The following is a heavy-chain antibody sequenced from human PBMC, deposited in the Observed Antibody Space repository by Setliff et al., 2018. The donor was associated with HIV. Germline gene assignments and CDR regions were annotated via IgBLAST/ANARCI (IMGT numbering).Heavy chain of an antibody. CDR2: IHYSGAT. CDR3: ARGRSRYYYDGSGYYVDY. D-gene: IGHD3-22*01. V-gene: IGHV4-59*08. J-gene: IGHJ4*02. CDR1: GGSISSHY. Sequence: PSETLSLTCTVSGGSISSHYWIWIRQPPGKGLEWIGYIHYSGATNYNPSLKSRVTISLDTSRTQFSLRLSSVTAADTAVYYCARGRSRYYYDGSGYYVDYWGQGTLVTVSS.